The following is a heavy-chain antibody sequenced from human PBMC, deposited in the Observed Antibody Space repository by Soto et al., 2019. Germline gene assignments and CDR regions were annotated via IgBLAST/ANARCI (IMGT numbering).Heavy chain of an antibody. CDR3: AKPSSFLANYYYYYGMDV. Sequence: GGSLRLSCAASGFIFSGYSMNWVRQAPGKGLEWISYINSGSSSIYYSDSVKGRFTISRDNAKNTLFLQMNSLRAEDTAVYYCAKPSSFLANYYYYYGMDVWGQGTTVTVS. CDR2: INSGSSSI. V-gene: IGHV3-48*01. CDR1: GFIFSGYS. J-gene: IGHJ6*02.